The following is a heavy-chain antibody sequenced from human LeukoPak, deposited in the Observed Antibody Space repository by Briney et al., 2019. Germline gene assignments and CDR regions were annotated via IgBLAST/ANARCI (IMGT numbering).Heavy chain of an antibody. CDR2: IYQGGNT. Sequence: GGSLRVSCAVSGFTVSTNHMSWVRQAPGKGLEWVSVIYQGGNTYHTDSVKGRFTISGDNSKNTLFLQMNSLRAEDTAMYYCARDREVVTAKAQMDVWGKGTTVTVSS. V-gene: IGHV3-53*01. CDR1: GFTVSTNH. CDR3: ARDREVVTAKAQMDV. D-gene: IGHD2-21*02. J-gene: IGHJ6*04.